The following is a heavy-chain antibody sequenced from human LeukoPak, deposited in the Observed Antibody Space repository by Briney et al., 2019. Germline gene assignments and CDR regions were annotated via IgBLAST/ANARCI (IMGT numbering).Heavy chain of an antibody. J-gene: IGHJ5*02. CDR3: AKDLRAHYYDSSGYGSFGS. Sequence: GGSLRLSCAASGFTLSRYGMHWVRQAPGKGLEWVSGMSASGSRTYYADSVKGRFTISRDNSKNTLSLQMNSLRAEDTAIYYCAKDLRAHYYDSSGYGSFGSWGQGTLVAVSS. CDR2: MSASGSRT. CDR1: GFTLSRYG. V-gene: IGHV3-23*01. D-gene: IGHD3-22*01.